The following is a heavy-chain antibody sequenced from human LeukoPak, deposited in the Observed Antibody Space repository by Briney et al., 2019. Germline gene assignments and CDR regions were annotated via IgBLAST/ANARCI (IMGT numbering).Heavy chain of an antibody. V-gene: IGHV4-61*02. J-gene: IGHJ6*03. CDR2: IYTSGST. Sequence: SETLSLTCTVSRGSISSGSYYWSWIRQPAGKGLEWIERIYTSGSTNYNPSLKSRVTISVDTSKNQFSLKLSSVTAADTAVYYCARDSCSSTSCYSCYYYYMDVWGKRTTVTVSS. D-gene: IGHD2-2*02. CDR3: ARDSCSSTSCYSCYYYYMDV. CDR1: RGSISSGSYY.